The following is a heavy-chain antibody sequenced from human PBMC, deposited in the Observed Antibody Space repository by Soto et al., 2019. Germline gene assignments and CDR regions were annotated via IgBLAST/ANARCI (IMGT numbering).Heavy chain of an antibody. CDR1: GFTFSSYS. J-gene: IGHJ3*02. V-gene: IGHV3-48*01. Sequence: EVQLVESGGGLVQPGGSLRLSCAASGFTFSSYSMNWVRQAPGKGLEWVSYISSSSSTIYYADSVKGRFTISRDNAKNSLYLQMNSLRAEDTAVYYCARDAGYYGDYGDAFDIWGQGTMVTVSS. CDR3: ARDAGYYGDYGDAFDI. D-gene: IGHD4-17*01. CDR2: ISSSSSTI.